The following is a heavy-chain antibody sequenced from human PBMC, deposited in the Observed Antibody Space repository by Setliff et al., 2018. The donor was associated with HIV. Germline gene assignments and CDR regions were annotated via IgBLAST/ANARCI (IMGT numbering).Heavy chain of an antibody. J-gene: IGHJ4*02. D-gene: IGHD6-19*01. CDR1: GFSFGSYW. Sequence: LRLSCVASGFSFGSYWMSWVRQAPGKGPEWVAHIKQDASEKYFVDSVKGRFTISRDNAKNTLDLQMISLRVEDTALYYCAKVTSSGRWNSDLDSWGQGTLVTVSS. V-gene: IGHV3-7*01. CDR3: AKVTSSGRWNSDLDS. CDR2: IKQDASEK.